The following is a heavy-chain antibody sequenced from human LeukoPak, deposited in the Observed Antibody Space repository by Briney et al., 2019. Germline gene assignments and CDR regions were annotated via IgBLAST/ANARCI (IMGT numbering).Heavy chain of an antibody. Sequence: GWSLRLSCAASGFTFRSYGMHWVRQAPGKGLEWVAVIWYDGSNKYYADSVKGRFTISRDNSKNTLYLQMNSLRAEDTAVYYCAKDPGGSGSLNYYFDYWGQGTLVTVSS. CDR3: AKDPGGSGSLNYYFDY. V-gene: IGHV3-33*06. D-gene: IGHD3-10*01. J-gene: IGHJ4*02. CDR2: IWYDGSNK. CDR1: GFTFRSYG.